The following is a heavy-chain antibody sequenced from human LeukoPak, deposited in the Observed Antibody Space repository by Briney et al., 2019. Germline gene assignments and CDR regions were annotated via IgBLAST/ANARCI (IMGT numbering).Heavy chain of an antibody. V-gene: IGHV3-23*01. CDR3: ARNIPVTRWGY. D-gene: IGHD2-21*01. CDR1: GFTFSSYD. J-gene: IGHJ4*02. CDR2: ISGSGSST. Sequence: GGSLRLSCAASGFTFSSYDMSWVRQAPGKGLEWVSAISGSGSSTYYADSVKGRFTISRDNSKNTVYLQMNSLRAEDTAVYYCARNIPVTRWGYWGQGTLVTASS.